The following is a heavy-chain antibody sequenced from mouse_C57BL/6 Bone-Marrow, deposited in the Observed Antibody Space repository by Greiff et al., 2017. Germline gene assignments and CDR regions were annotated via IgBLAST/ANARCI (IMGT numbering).Heavy chain of an antibody. V-gene: IGHV1-64*01. CDR3: ARAYDGDPYYFDD. J-gene: IGHJ2*01. D-gene: IGHD2-3*01. CDR1: GYTFTSYW. Sequence: VQLQQPGAELVKPGASVTLSCKASGYTFTSYWMHWLKQRPGQGLAWIGMIHPNSGSTNYNAKFKSKAKLTVDKSSSTAYMQSSSLTSEDSAVYYCARAYDGDPYYFDDWGQGTTLTVSS. CDR2: IHPNSGST.